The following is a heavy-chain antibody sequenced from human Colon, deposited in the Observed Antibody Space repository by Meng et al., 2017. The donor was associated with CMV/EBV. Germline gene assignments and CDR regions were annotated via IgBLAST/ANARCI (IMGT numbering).Heavy chain of an antibody. CDR1: GGSFTTEGKH. CDR3: ANYYAGFGGQGP. D-gene: IGHD3-10*01. Sequence: TGSGGSFTTEGKHWSWIRRRPGEGLEWIRQIYYTGRTYYSPSLKSRVTISRDTSKKKFSLELSSVTAADTAVYYCANYYAGFGGQGPWGQGTLVTVSS. J-gene: IGHJ5*02. CDR2: IYYTGRT. V-gene: IGHV4-31*03.